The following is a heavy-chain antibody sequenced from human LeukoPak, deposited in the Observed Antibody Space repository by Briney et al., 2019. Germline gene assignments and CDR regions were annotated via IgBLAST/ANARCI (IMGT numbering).Heavy chain of an antibody. D-gene: IGHD1-14*01. V-gene: IGHV3-30-3*01. CDR3: ARDKDGMIDP. Sequence: PGRSLRLSCAASGFIFSTYAMHWVRQAPGTGLEWVAVISYDGSNSYYADSVKGRFTISRDNAKNTLFLQMNSLRVEDTSVYYCARDKDGMIDPWGQGTPVVVSS. J-gene: IGHJ5*02. CDR1: GFIFSTYA. CDR2: ISYDGSNS.